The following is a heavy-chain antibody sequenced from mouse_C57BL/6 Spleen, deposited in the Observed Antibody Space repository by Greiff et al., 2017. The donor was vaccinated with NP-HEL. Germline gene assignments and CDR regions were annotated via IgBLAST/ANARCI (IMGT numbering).Heavy chain of an antibody. CDR3: ARGGLVLGYYFDY. Sequence: QVQLQQPGAELVKPGASVKMSCKASGYTFTSYWITWVKQRPGQGLEWIGDIYPGSGSTNYNEKFKSKATLTVDTSSSTAYMQLSGLTSEDSAVYYCARGGLVLGYYFDYWGQGTTLTVSS. D-gene: IGHD3-3*01. CDR2: IYPGSGST. V-gene: IGHV1-55*01. CDR1: GYTFTSYW. J-gene: IGHJ2*01.